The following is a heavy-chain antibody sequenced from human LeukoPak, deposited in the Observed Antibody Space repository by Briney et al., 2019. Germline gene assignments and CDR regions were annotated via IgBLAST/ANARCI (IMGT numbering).Heavy chain of an antibody. CDR2: MSPNSGNT. CDR3: AGGTGFIIKD. V-gene: IGHV1-8*01. J-gene: IGHJ4*02. Sequence: ASVKVSCKASGYTFISYDINWVRQATGQGLEWMGWMSPNSGNTGYAQKFQGRITMTKSTSISTAYMELSDLESEDTAMYYCAGGTGFIIKDWGQGTLVTVSS. D-gene: IGHD3-9*01. CDR1: GYTFISYD.